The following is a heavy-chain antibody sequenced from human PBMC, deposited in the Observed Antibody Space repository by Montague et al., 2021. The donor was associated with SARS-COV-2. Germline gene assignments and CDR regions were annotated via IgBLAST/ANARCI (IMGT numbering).Heavy chain of an antibody. CDR1: GFTVSRNY. CDR3: ARDQGHMTWTSYGMDV. D-gene: IGHD1-1*01. Sequence: SLRLSCAASGFTVSRNYMNWVRQAPGRGLEWVSVIYSGGSTYYADSVKGRFTISRDNSKNTLYLQMNSLRAEDTAVYYCARDQGHMTWTSYGMDVWGQGTTVTVSS. V-gene: IGHV3-53*01. J-gene: IGHJ6*02. CDR2: IYSGGST.